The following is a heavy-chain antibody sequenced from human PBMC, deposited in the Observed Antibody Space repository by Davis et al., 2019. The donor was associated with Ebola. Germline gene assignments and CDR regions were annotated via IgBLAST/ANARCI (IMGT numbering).Heavy chain of an antibody. J-gene: IGHJ6*02. CDR1: GYTFTGYY. CDR2: INPNSGGT. V-gene: IGHV1-2*04. D-gene: IGHD2-15*01. Sequence: ASVKVSCKASGYTFTGYYMHWVRQAPGQGLEWMGWINPNSGGTNYAQKFQGWVTMTTDTSTSTAYMELRSLRSDDTAVYYCAREGYCSGGSCYSYGMDVWGQGTTVTVSS. CDR3: AREGYCSGGSCYSYGMDV.